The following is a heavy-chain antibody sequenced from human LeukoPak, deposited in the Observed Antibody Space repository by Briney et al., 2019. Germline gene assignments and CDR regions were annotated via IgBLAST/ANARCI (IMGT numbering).Heavy chain of an antibody. V-gene: IGHV1-69*13. CDR1: GGTFSSSA. CDR2: IILIFGTA. CDR3: ARGEVPPHYFDY. Sequence: ASLKVSCRASGGTFSSSANSWVRQAPGQGLEWVGGIILIFGTANYAQKFQGRVTITADESTNTAYMELSSLRSDDTAVYYCARGEVPPHYFDYWGQGTLVTVSS. J-gene: IGHJ4*02.